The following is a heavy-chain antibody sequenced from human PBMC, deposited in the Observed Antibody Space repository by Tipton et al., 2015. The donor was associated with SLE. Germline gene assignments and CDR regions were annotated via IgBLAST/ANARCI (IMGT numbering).Heavy chain of an antibody. CDR1: GFRVSSNY. J-gene: IGHJ3*02. Sequence: GSLRLSCAASGFRVSSNYMSWVRQAPGKGLEWASVFYSGGSRYYADSVKGRFTISRDTSKNTLYLQMNSLRAEDTGVYYCARDATGLDAYDIWGQGTMVTVSS. CDR2: FYSGGSR. CDR3: ARDATGLDAYDI. D-gene: IGHD3-9*01. V-gene: IGHV3-53*05.